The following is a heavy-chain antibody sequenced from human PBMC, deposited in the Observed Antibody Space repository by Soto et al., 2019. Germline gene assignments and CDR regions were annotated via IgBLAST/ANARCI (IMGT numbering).Heavy chain of an antibody. CDR3: ARVTYDFWSGYYPPDY. Sequence: QVPLVQSGAEVKKPGASVKVSCKASGYTFTSYDINWVRQATGQGLEWMGWMNPNSGNTGYAQKFQGRVTMTRNTSISTAYMELSSLRSEDTAVYYCARVTYDFWSGYYPPDYWGQGTLVTVSS. CDR1: GYTFTSYD. J-gene: IGHJ4*02. D-gene: IGHD3-3*01. CDR2: MNPNSGNT. V-gene: IGHV1-8*01.